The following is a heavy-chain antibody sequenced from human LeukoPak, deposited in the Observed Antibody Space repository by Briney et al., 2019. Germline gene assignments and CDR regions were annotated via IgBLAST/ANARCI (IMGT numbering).Heavy chain of an antibody. V-gene: IGHV1-69*13. Sequence: SVKVSCKASGGTFSSYVISWVRQAPGQGLEWMGGIIPIFGTANYAQKFQGRVTITADESTTTAYMELSSLRSGDTAVYYCARDPGLRITIFGVTAINWFDPWGQGTLVTVSS. CDR3: ARDPGLRITIFGVTAINWFDP. CDR1: GGTFSSYV. J-gene: IGHJ5*02. D-gene: IGHD3-3*01. CDR2: IIPIFGTA.